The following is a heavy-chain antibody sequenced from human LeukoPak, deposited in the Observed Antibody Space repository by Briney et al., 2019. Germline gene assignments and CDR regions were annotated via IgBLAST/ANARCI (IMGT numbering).Heavy chain of an antibody. CDR1: GGSFSGYY. Sequence: SETLSLTCAVYGGSFSGYYWSWIRQPPGKGLEWIGEINHSGSTNYNPSLKSRVTISVDTSKNQFSLKLSSVIAADTAVYYCARGAYIVVVPAAPCGMDVWGQGTTVTVSS. CDR3: ARGAYIVVVPAAPCGMDV. D-gene: IGHD2-2*01. J-gene: IGHJ6*02. CDR2: INHSGST. V-gene: IGHV4-34*01.